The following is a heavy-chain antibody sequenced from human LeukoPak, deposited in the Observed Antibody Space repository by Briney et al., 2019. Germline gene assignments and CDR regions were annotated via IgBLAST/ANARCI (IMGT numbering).Heavy chain of an antibody. CDR1: GGSISSYY. J-gene: IGHJ3*02. D-gene: IGHD2-2*01. CDR2: IYTSGST. Sequence: SETLSLTCTVSGGSISSYYWSWIRQPAGKGLEWIGRIYTSGSTNYNPSLKSRVTMSVDTSKNQFSLKLSSVTAADTAVYYCARSSPGWYCSSTSCYSSAFDIWGQGTMVTVSS. V-gene: IGHV4-4*07. CDR3: ARSSPGWYCSSTSCYSSAFDI.